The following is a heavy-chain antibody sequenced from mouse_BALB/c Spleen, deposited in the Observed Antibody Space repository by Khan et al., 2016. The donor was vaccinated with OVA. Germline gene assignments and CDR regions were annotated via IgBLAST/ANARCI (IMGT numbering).Heavy chain of an antibody. CDR2: LWSGGST. CDR1: GFSLTTYG. J-gene: IGHJ3*01. D-gene: IGHD2-4*01. Sequence: QVQLKQSGPGLVQPSQSLSITCTVPGFSLTTYGVHWVRQSPGKGLEWLGVLWSGGSTDYNAAFISRLSISKDSSKSQVFFKMNSLQVNDTAIYYGARNYDYDEGLAYWGQGTLVTVSA. CDR3: ARNYDYDEGLAY. V-gene: IGHV2-2*02.